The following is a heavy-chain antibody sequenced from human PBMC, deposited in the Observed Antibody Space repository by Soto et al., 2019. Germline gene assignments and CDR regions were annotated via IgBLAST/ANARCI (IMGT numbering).Heavy chain of an antibody. Sequence: VASVKVSCKASGGTSSSYAISWVRQAPGQGLEWMGGIIPIFGTANYAQKFQGRVTITADESTSTAYMELSSLRSEDTAVYYCARDGDNSGPLRWGQGTLVTVSS. CDR2: IIPIFGTA. J-gene: IGHJ4*02. CDR1: GGTSSSYA. CDR3: ARDGDNSGPLR. V-gene: IGHV1-69*13. D-gene: IGHD1-20*01.